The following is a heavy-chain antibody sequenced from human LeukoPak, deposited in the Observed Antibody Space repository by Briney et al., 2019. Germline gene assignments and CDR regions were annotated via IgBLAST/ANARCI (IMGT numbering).Heavy chain of an antibody. J-gene: IGHJ6*02. Sequence: GGSLRLSCAASGFTFSSYTMSWVRQAPGKGLERVSTITTSDGNTYYADSVKGRFTVSRDNSKNTLFLQMNSLRAEDTAVYYCARGPNGWYPEGYYYHGMDVWGQGTTVTVSS. CDR2: ITTSDGNT. CDR3: ARGPNGWYPEGYYYHGMDV. V-gene: IGHV3-23*01. CDR1: GFTFSSYT. D-gene: IGHD6-19*01.